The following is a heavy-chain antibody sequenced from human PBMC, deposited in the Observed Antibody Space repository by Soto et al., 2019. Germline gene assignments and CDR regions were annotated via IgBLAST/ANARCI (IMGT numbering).Heavy chain of an antibody. CDR3: ARLHCDSPNCVPLDP. Sequence: SETLSLTCTVSGGSISDDTYYWGWIRQPPGKGLEWIGSIYYSGSTSYNPSLKSRVTMSVDTSKKQLSLKLSSVTAADMAVYYCARLHCDSPNCVPLDPWGQGTLVTVSS. D-gene: IGHD2-2*01. J-gene: IGHJ5*02. CDR1: GGSISDDTYY. CDR2: IYYSGST. V-gene: IGHV4-39*01.